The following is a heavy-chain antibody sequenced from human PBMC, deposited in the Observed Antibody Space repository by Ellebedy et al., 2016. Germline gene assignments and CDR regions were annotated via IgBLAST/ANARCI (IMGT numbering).Heavy chain of an antibody. D-gene: IGHD3-10*01. Sequence: SETLSLXCTVSGGSISSSSYYWGWIRQPPGKGLEWIGSIYYSGSTYYNPSLKSRVTISVDTSKNQFSLKLSSVTAADTAVYYCARGLLWFGESGEIDYWGQGTLVTVSS. V-gene: IGHV4-39*07. CDR3: ARGLLWFGESGEIDY. CDR2: IYYSGST. J-gene: IGHJ4*02. CDR1: GGSISSSSYY.